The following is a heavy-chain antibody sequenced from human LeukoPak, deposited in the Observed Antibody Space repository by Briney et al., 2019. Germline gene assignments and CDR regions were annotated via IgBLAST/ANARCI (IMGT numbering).Heavy chain of an antibody. CDR1: GYTFTIYY. Sequence: ASVTVSFKASGYTFTIYYMHWVRQAPGQGLEWMGIINPSGGSTSYAQKFQGRVTITRDTSTSTVYMELSSLRSEDTAVYYCARDGPDGITLDYWGQGTLVTVSS. D-gene: IGHD1-14*01. CDR2: INPSGGST. J-gene: IGHJ4*02. V-gene: IGHV1-46*01. CDR3: ARDGPDGITLDY.